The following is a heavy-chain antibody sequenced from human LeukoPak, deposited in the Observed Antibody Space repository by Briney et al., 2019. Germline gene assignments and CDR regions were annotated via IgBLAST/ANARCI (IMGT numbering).Heavy chain of an antibody. CDR3: ARHLSGSAMMHYFDS. D-gene: IGHD5-18*01. Sequence: PSETLSLTCAVSGDSISNPKWWSWVRQPPGKGLEWLGEVYSGGTTNCNPSLRSRVSISVDTSKNHISLEVSSLTAADAALYFCARHLSGSAMMHYFDSWGQGTLVTVSS. J-gene: IGHJ4*02. V-gene: IGHV4-4*02. CDR2: VYSGGTT. CDR1: GDSISNPKW.